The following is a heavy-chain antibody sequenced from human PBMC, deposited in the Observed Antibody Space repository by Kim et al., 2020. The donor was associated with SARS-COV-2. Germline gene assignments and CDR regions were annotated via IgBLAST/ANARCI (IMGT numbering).Heavy chain of an antibody. CDR1: GFTFSSYA. D-gene: IGHD3-16*01. Sequence: GGSLRLSCAASGFTFSSYAMHWVRQAPGKGLEWVAVISYDGSNKYYADSVKGRFTISRDNSKNTLYLQMNSLRAEDTAVYYCARGRGNYDYVWGIYGDDAFAIWGQRAMVTLSS. V-gene: IGHV3-30*04. CDR3: ARGRGNYDYVWGIYGDDAFAI. CDR2: ISYDGSNK. J-gene: IGHJ3*02.